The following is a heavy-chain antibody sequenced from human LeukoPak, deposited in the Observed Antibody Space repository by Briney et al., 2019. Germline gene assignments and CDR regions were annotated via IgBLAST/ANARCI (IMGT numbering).Heavy chain of an antibody. V-gene: IGHV3-72*01. CDR2: CRNKASSCTT. Sequence: GGSLRLSCAVSGFKFSVHYIDGVRDASGRGLVWVGRCRNKASSCTTEYAASVEGRFTISRDVSESSLYLQMNSLRTEDTAVYYCGRIAINANNGMDVWGQGTTVTVSS. J-gene: IGHJ6*02. CDR1: GFKFSVHY. CDR3: GRIAINANNGMDV. D-gene: IGHD1/OR15-1a*01.